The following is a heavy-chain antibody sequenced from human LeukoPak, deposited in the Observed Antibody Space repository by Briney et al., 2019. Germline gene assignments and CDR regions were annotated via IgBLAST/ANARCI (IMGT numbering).Heavy chain of an antibody. V-gene: IGHV3-23*01. Sequence: PGGSLTLYCVASGFTFSSYAMSWVRETPARGLEWVSSLRGNGVAFYADSVKGRFTLSRDESRNTVYLQLNKLRVEDTAIYYRAKASWVSTADAVLWGQGTVVTVSS. CDR1: GFTFSSYA. CDR3: AKASWVSTADAVL. D-gene: IGHD3-16*01. CDR2: LRGNGVA. J-gene: IGHJ4*02.